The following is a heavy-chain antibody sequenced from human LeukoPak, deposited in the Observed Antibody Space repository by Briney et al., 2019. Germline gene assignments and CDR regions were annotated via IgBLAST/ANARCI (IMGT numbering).Heavy chain of an antibody. CDR2: INPNSGGT. Sequence: ASVKVSCKASGYTFNGYYMHWVRQAPGQGLEWMGWINPNSGGTNYAQKFQGRVTMTRDTSISTAYMELSRLRSDDTAVYYCARDLWFGELRDYYYMDVWGKGTTVTVSS. CDR3: ARDLWFGELRDYYYMDV. V-gene: IGHV1-2*02. J-gene: IGHJ6*03. CDR1: GYTFNGYY. D-gene: IGHD3-10*01.